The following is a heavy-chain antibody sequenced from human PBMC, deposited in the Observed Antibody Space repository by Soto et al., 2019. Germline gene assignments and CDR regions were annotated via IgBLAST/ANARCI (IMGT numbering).Heavy chain of an antibody. CDR3: AREYGIGGAAFDI. CDR1: GFIFSSYA. V-gene: IGHV3-30-3*01. J-gene: IGHJ3*02. Sequence: GGSLRLSCAASGFIFSSYAMHWVRQAPGKGLEWVAVISYDGSNKYYADSVKGRFTISRDNSKNTLYLQMNSLRAEDTAVYYCAREYGIGGAAFDIWGQGTMVTVS. D-gene: IGHD2-15*01. CDR2: ISYDGSNK.